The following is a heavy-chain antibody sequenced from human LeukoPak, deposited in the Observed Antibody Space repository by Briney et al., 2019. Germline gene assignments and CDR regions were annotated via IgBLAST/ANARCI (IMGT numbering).Heavy chain of an antibody. J-gene: IGHJ4*02. CDR1: RFIFRSSA. CDR2: VSSGGTT. CDR3: AKDGPLRWTYFDY. V-gene: IGHV3-23*01. Sequence: GGSLRLSCAASRFIFRSSAMSGVRQAPGKGLEGLSTVSSGGTTYYADSVKGRFTISRDNSKNTLSLQMNSLRAEDTAVYYCAKDGPLRWTYFDYWGQGTLVTVSS. D-gene: IGHD4-23*01.